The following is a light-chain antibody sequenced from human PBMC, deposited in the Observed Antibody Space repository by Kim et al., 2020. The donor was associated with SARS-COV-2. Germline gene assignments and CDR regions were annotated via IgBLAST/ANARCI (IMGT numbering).Light chain of an antibody. V-gene: IGLV6-57*04. J-gene: IGLJ3*02. Sequence: NFILTQPHSVSQSPGKTVIISCTRSSGTITTRYVQWYQQRPGSAPTTVIYEDDRRPSGVPDRFSGSIDYSSNSASLTISGLKTEDEADYYCQSSDPSSHWVFGGGTQLTVL. CDR3: QSSDPSSHWV. CDR1: SGTITTRY. CDR2: EDD.